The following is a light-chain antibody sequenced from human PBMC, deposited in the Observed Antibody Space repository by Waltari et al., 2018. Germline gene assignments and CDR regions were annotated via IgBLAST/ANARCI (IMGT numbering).Light chain of an antibody. CDR1: DEIRNF. J-gene: IGKJ4*01. Sequence: DIQMTQSPSSLSASVGERVTITCQASDEIRNFLNWYHQKPGEAPKVLIYDASNLEMGVPSRFGGSGFGTDFTLTISSLQPEDLGSYYCQQYDNVVRTFGGGTKVEIK. V-gene: IGKV1-33*01. CDR3: QQYDNVVRT. CDR2: DAS.